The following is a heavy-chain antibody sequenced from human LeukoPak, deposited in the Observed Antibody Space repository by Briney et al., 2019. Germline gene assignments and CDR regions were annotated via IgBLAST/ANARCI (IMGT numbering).Heavy chain of an antibody. D-gene: IGHD2-2*02. Sequence: SETLSLTCTVSGVSISDAAYYWSWIRQHPGEGLKWIGYIYYSGSTSYNPSLKSRVTISVDTSKNQFSLKLSSVTAADTAVYYCARATPKRDIVVVPAAILPPIFDYWGQGTLVTVSS. J-gene: IGHJ4*02. CDR2: IYYSGST. CDR3: ARATPKRDIVVVPAAILPPIFDY. V-gene: IGHV4-31*03. CDR1: GVSISDAAYY.